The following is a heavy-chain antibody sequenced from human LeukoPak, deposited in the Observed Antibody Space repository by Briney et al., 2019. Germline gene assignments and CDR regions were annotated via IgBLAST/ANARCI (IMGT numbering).Heavy chain of an antibody. CDR1: GFTFSTYS. Sequence: GGSLRLSCAASGFTFSTYSMNWVRQAPGWGLEWVSSISSSSSYIYYADSMKGRFTISRDNAKNSLYLQMNSLRAEDTAVYYCVGGSQIVVVDRYSTGNAFDIWGQGTMVTVSS. J-gene: IGHJ3*02. D-gene: IGHD2-21*01. V-gene: IGHV3-21*01. CDR3: VGGSQIVVVDRYSTGNAFDI. CDR2: ISSSSSYI.